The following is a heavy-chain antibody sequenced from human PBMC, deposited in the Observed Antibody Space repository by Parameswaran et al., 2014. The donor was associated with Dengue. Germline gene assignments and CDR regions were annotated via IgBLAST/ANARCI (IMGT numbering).Heavy chain of an antibody. CDR3: ARPRKYGDYDY. Sequence: VRQMPGKGLEWMGIIYPGDSDTRYSPSFQGQVTISADKSISTAYLQWSSLKASDTAMYYCARPRKYGDYDYWGQGTLVTVSS. CDR2: IYPGDSDT. V-gene: IGHV5-51*01. J-gene: IGHJ4*02. D-gene: IGHD4-17*01.